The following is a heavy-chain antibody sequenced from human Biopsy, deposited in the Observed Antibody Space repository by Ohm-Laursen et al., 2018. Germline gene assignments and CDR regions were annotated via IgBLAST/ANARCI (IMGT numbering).Heavy chain of an antibody. CDR1: GFTVSSNY. J-gene: IGHJ3*02. CDR3: ARSGWPENDAFDI. Sequence: SLRLSCAASGFTVSSNYMSWVRQAPGTGLEWVSVIYSGGSTYYADSVKGRFTISRDNSKNTLYLQMNSLRAEDTAVYYCARSGWPENDAFDIWGQGTMVTVSS. CDR2: IYSGGST. V-gene: IGHV3-53*01. D-gene: IGHD6-19*01.